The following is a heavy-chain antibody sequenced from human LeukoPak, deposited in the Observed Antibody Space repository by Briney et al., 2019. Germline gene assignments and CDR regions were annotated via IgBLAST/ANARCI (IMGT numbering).Heavy chain of an antibody. CDR2: IYYSGST. V-gene: IGHV4-59*01. CDR1: GGSISSYY. CDR3: ARDSSSSSRYYYYGMDV. D-gene: IGHD6-13*01. J-gene: IGHJ6*02. Sequence: SETLSLTCTVSGGSISSYYWSWIRQSPGKGLEWIGYIYYSGSTNYNPSLKSRVTISVDTSKNQFSLKLSSVTAADTAVYYCARDSSSSSRYYYYGMDVWGQGTTVTVSS.